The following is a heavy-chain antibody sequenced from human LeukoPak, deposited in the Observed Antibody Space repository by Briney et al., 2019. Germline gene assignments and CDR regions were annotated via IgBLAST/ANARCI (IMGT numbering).Heavy chain of an antibody. CDR3: ARRGSGSYFNYYGMDV. V-gene: IGHV5-51*01. D-gene: IGHD3-10*01. Sequence: GESLKISCKGSGYSFTSYWIGWVRQMPGKGLEWMGIIYPGDSDTRYSLSFQGQVTISADKSISTAYLQWSSLKASDTAMYYCARRGSGSYFNYYGMDVWGQGTTVTVSS. CDR1: GYSFTSYW. CDR2: IYPGDSDT. J-gene: IGHJ6*02.